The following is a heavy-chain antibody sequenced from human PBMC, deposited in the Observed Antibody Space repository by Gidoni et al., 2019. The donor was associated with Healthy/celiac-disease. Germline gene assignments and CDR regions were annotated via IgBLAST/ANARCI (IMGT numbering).Heavy chain of an antibody. J-gene: IGHJ3*02. CDR2: ISSSSSYI. V-gene: IGHV3-21*01. D-gene: IGHD2-2*03. CDR1: GFTFSSYS. Sequence: EVQLVESGGGLVTPGGSLRLSCAASGFTFSSYSMNWVRQAPGKGLEWVSSISSSSSYIYYADSVKGRFTISRDNAKNSLYLQMNSLRAEDTAVYYCARELLDIVVVPAAMGAFDIWGQGTMVTVSS. CDR3: ARELLDIVVVPAAMGAFDI.